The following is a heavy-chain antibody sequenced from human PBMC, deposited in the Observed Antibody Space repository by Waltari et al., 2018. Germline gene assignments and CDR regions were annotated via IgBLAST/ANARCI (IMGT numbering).Heavy chain of an antibody. Sequence: QMQLQESGPGLVKPSQTLSLTCTVSGGSTSSGGYYWSWIRHHPGKGLEWIGYISYIGSPDYNTSLTSRVNISVDTCKNQFSLKLSSGTAADTAVYYCASQGVVSYYWGQGTLVTVSS. CDR3: ASQGVVSYY. J-gene: IGHJ4*02. D-gene: IGHD3-3*01. CDR2: ISYIGSP. CDR1: GGSTSSGGYY. V-gene: IGHV4-31*03.